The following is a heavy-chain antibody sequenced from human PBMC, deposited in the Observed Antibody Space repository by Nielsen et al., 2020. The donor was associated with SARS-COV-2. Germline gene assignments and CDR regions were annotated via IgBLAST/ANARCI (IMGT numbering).Heavy chain of an antibody. V-gene: IGHV3-48*01. D-gene: IGHD3-3*01. CDR2: ISSSSSTI. CDR3: ARDGSITIFGVVITYYFDY. CDR1: GFTFSSYS. Sequence: GGSLRLSCAASGFTFSSYSMNWVRQAPGKGLEWVSYISSSSSTIYYADSVKGRFTISRDNAKNSLYLQMNSLRAEDTAVYYCARDGSITIFGVVITYYFDYWGQGTLVTVSS. J-gene: IGHJ4*02.